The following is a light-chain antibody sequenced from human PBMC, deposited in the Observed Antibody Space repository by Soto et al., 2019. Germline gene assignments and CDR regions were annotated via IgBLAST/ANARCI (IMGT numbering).Light chain of an antibody. V-gene: IGKV1-5*03. Sequence: DIQMTQSPSTLSASVGDRVTITCRASQSISSWLAWYQQKPGKAPKLLIYKASSLESGVPSRFSGSGSGTEFTLTISSLQPDDFATYYCQQYNSYQWKFGQGTKVHI. CDR2: KAS. J-gene: IGKJ1*01. CDR1: QSISSW. CDR3: QQYNSYQWK.